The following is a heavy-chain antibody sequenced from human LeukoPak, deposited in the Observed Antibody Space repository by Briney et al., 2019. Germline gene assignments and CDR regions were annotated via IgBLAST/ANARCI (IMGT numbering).Heavy chain of an antibody. CDR3: ARDAREVGATVGTCLDY. CDR1: GFTFSSYG. J-gene: IGHJ4*02. CDR2: INWNGGST. V-gene: IGHV3-20*04. D-gene: IGHD1-26*01. Sequence: AGGSLRLSCAGSGFTFSSYGMSWVRQAPGKGLEWVSGINWNGGSTGYADSVKGRFTISRDNAKNSLYLQMNSLRAEDTALYYCARDAREVGATVGTCLDYWGQGTLVAVSS.